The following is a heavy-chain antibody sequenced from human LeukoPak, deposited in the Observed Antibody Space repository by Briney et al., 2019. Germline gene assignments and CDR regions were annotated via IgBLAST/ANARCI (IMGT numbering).Heavy chain of an antibody. CDR3: TTGSGHAFDI. CDR1: GFTFSSYW. V-gene: IGHV3-74*01. D-gene: IGHD3-10*01. J-gene: IGHJ3*02. CDR2: INSDGSSK. Sequence: GGSLRLSCAASGFTFSSYWMHWVRHVPGKGLVLVSRINSDGSSKSYADSVKGRFTTSKDNAKNTLYVQMNSLRAEDTALYYWTTGSGHAFDIWGRGTMVTVSS.